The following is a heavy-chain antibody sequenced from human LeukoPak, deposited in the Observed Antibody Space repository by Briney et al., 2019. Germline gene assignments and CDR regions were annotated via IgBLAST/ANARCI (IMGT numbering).Heavy chain of an antibody. CDR1: GFTFSSYG. Sequence: GRSLRLSCAASGFTFSSYGMHWVRQAPGKGLEWVADISYDGSNKYYADSVKGRFTISRDNSKNTLYLQMNSLRAEDTAVYYCAKDRITMVRGVLDYWGQGTLVTVSS. V-gene: IGHV3-30*18. J-gene: IGHJ4*02. CDR2: ISYDGSNK. D-gene: IGHD3-10*01. CDR3: AKDRITMVRGVLDY.